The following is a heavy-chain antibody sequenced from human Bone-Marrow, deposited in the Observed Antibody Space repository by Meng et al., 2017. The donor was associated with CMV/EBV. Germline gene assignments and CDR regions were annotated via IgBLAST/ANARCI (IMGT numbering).Heavy chain of an antibody. J-gene: IGHJ4*02. CDR1: GFTFSNAW. Sequence: GGSLRLSCAASGFTFSNAWMSWVRQAPGKGLEWVGRIKSKTDGGTTDYAAPVKGRFTISRDDSKNTLYLQMNSLKTEDTAVYYCTTAPLLSRRITIFGEDDWGQGTLVTVSS. V-gene: IGHV3-15*01. CDR3: TTAPLLSRRITIFGEDD. D-gene: IGHD3-3*01. CDR2: IKSKTDGGTT.